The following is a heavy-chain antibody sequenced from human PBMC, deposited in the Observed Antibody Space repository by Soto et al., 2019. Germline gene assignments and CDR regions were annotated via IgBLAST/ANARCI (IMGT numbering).Heavy chain of an antibody. D-gene: IGHD6-13*01. J-gene: IGHJ4*02. Sequence: GGSLRLSCEASGFTFSSYAMHWVRQAPGKGLEGVAVISYDGSNKYYADSVKGRFTISRDNSKNTLYLQMNILRDEDTAVYFCARDPRIAASGTMDYWGQGTLVPVSS. CDR3: ARDPRIAASGTMDY. CDR2: ISYDGSNK. CDR1: GFTFSSYA. V-gene: IGHV3-30*04.